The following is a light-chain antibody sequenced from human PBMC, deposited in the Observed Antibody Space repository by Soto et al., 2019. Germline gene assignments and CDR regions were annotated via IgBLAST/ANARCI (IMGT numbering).Light chain of an antibody. Sequence: DIQMAQSPSSLSASVGDTLTVTCRASQSISSYLNWCQQKPVKAPKLLIYAESSLQSGVPSRLSGSGSGTDLNLTISSLQPEDFATYYCQXSYSTPWTFGQGTKVDIK. CDR2: AES. J-gene: IGKJ1*01. V-gene: IGKV1-39*01. CDR1: QSISSY. CDR3: QXSYSTPWT.